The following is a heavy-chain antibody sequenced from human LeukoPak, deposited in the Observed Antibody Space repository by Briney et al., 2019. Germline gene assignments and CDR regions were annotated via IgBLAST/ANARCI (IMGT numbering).Heavy chain of an antibody. Sequence: GGSLRFSCAASGFTFSSYAMSWVRQAPGKGLEWVSAISGSGGSTYYADSVKGRFTISRGNSKNTLYLQMNSLRAEDTAVYYCAKDLRVFGSGWYYFDYWGQGTLVTVSS. CDR2: ISGSGGST. CDR3: AKDLRVFGSGWYYFDY. V-gene: IGHV3-23*01. J-gene: IGHJ4*02. D-gene: IGHD6-19*01. CDR1: GFTFSSYA.